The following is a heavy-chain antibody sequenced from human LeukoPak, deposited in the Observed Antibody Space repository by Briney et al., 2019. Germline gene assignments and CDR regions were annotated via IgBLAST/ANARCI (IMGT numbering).Heavy chain of an antibody. CDR3: ARDYHRTGDFDY. J-gene: IGHJ4*02. CDR1: GFTFSIYW. V-gene: IGHV3-74*01. Sequence: GGSLRLSCAASGFTFSIYWMHWVRQAPGKGLVWVSRINSDGSSTSYADSVKGRFTISRDNAKNTLYLQMNSLRAEDTAVYYCARDYHRTGDFDYWGQGTLVTVSS. D-gene: IGHD1-1*01. CDR2: INSDGSST.